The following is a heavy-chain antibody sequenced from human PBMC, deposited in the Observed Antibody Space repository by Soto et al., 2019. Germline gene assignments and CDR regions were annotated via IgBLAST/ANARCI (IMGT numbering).Heavy chain of an antibody. D-gene: IGHD5-12*01. Sequence: SVKVSCKASGGTFNNYPITWVRQAPGQGLEWMGGSIPISGTANYAQKFQGRVTISVDESTSTAYMELSSLRSEDTAVYYCARGRGYSGDDHYYYFDMDVWGQGTTVTVSS. CDR1: GGTFNNYP. J-gene: IGHJ6*02. CDR3: ARGRGYSGDDHYYYFDMDV. CDR2: SIPISGTA. V-gene: IGHV1-69*13.